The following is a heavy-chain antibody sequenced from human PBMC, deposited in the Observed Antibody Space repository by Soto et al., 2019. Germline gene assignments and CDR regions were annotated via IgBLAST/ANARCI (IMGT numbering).Heavy chain of an antibody. Sequence: RXSCAASGFTVRNYWMNWVRQAPGKGLVWVSHIKSDGTTSYADSVEGRFTVSRDDAKNTFYLQMNSLRAEDTAVYYCAKDRGEEGLKFLECFGGMDVWGHGTTVTVSS. V-gene: IGHV3-74*01. CDR2: IKSDGTT. D-gene: IGHD3-3*01. CDR3: AKDRGEEGLKFLECFGGMDV. J-gene: IGHJ6*02. CDR1: GFTVRNYW.